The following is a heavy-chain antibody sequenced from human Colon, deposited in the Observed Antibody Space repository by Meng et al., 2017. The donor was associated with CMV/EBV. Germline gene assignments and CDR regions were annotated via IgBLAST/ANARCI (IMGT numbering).Heavy chain of an antibody. CDR1: GGSLTNYH. CDR2: VFHSEST. Sequence: SETLSLTCTVFGGSLTNYHWAWFRQSPGKGLEWIGYVFHSESTKYSPSLKSRVTISVDTSKNQFSLILNSVTPADTAVYYCARRSVSGPPGSFFDPWGQGTLVTVSS. CDR3: ARRSVSGPPGSFFDP. V-gene: IGHV4-59*01. J-gene: IGHJ5*02. D-gene: IGHD3-10*01.